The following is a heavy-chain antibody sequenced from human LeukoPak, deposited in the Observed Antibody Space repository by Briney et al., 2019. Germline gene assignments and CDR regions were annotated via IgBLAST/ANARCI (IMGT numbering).Heavy chain of an antibody. Sequence: GGSLRLSCAASGFTFDDYAMHWVRQVPGKGLEWVSGISWNSGRRGYADSVKGRFTISRDNAKNSLYLQMNSLRAEDTAVYYCATLKTYYDSSGYYHPFGYWGQGTLVTVSS. CDR2: ISWNSGRR. J-gene: IGHJ4*02. CDR1: GFTFDDYA. D-gene: IGHD3-22*01. V-gene: IGHV3-9*01. CDR3: ATLKTYYDSSGYYHPFGY.